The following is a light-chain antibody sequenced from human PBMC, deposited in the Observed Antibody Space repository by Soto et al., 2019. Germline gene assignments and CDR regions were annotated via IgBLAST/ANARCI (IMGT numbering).Light chain of an antibody. Sequence: DFVMTQSPDSLAVSLGERATINCKSSQSDLYGSNNNKYLSWYQQKPGQPPKLLISWASTRESGVPDRFSGSGSGTDFTLTISSLQAEDVAIYYCHQYLNAPCTFGQGTKVEIK. CDR1: QSDLYGSNNNKY. CDR3: HQYLNAPCT. CDR2: WAS. J-gene: IGKJ1*01. V-gene: IGKV4-1*01.